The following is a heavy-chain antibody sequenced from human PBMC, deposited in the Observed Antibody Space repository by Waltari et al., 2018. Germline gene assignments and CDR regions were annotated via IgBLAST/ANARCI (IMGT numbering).Heavy chain of an antibody. D-gene: IGHD3-3*01. Sequence: QVQLQQWGAGLLKPSEPLSLTCAVYGGSFSGHYWSWIRQPPGKGLEWIGEINHSGSTNYNPSLKSRVTISVDTSKNQFSLKLSSVTAADTAVYYCARGRRFLNYWGQGTLVTVSS. CDR1: GGSFSGHY. J-gene: IGHJ4*02. CDR3: ARGRRFLNY. CDR2: INHSGST. V-gene: IGHV4-34*01.